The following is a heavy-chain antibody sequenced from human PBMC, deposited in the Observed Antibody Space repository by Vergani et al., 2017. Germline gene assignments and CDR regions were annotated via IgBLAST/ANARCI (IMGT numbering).Heavy chain of an antibody. D-gene: IGHD6-19*01. Sequence: EVQLVESGGGLVQPGRSLRLSCAASGFTFDDYAMHWVRQAPGKGLEWDSGISWNSGSIGYADSVKGRFTISRDNAKNSLYLQMNSLRAEDTALYYCAKESSIAVALFDYWGQGTLVTVSS. V-gene: IGHV3-9*01. J-gene: IGHJ4*02. CDR2: ISWNSGSI. CDR1: GFTFDDYA. CDR3: AKESSIAVALFDY.